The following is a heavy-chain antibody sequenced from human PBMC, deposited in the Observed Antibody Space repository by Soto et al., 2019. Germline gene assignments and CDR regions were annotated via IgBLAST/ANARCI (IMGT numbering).Heavy chain of an antibody. Sequence: GGSLRLSCAASGFTFISYGMHWVRQAPGKGLEWVAVISYDGSNKYYADSVKGRFTISRDNSKNTLYLQMNSLRAEDTAVYYCAKDRRAFWSGYFYYYYGMDVWGQGTTVTVSS. D-gene: IGHD3-3*01. CDR3: AKDRRAFWSGYFYYYYGMDV. CDR2: ISYDGSNK. CDR1: GFTFISYG. V-gene: IGHV3-30*18. J-gene: IGHJ6*02.